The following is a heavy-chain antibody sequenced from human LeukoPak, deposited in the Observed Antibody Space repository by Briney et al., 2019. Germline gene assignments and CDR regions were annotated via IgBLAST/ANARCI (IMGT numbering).Heavy chain of an antibody. CDR2: ISGSGVST. J-gene: IGHJ5*01. V-gene: IGHV3-23*01. CDR1: GFTFSNYA. Sequence: GGSLRLSCAASGFTFSNYAMSWVRQAPGKGLEWVSAISGSGVSTYYADSVRGRFTISRDNSNDTLYLQMNSLRAEDTAVFYCAKGFRYSSGWFGYWGQGTLVTVSS. D-gene: IGHD6-19*01. CDR3: AKGFRYSSGWFGY.